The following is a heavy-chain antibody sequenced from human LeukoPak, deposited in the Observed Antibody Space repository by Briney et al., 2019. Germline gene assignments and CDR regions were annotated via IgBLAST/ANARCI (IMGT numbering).Heavy chain of an antibody. J-gene: IGHJ4*02. CDR1: GYTFTSYG. CDR2: INPNSGGT. Sequence: ASVKVSCKASGYTFTSYGISWVRQAPGQGLEWMGWINPNSGGTNYAQKFQGRVTMTRDTSISTAYMELSRLRSDDTAVYYCARAKWELPSFDYWGQGTLVTVSS. V-gene: IGHV1-2*02. D-gene: IGHD1-26*01. CDR3: ARAKWELPSFDY.